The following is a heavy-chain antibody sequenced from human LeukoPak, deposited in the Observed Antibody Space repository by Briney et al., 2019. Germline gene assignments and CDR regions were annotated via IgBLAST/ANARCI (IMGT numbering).Heavy chain of an antibody. J-gene: IGHJ2*01. CDR3: TREDNWYFDL. CDR2: INTGSTYT. Sequence: GGPLRLSCAASGFTFSDYYMTWIRQAPGKGLEWLSYINTGSTYTNYANSVKGRFTISRDNAKNSLYLQLNSLRAEDTAVYYCTREDNWYFDLWGRGTLVTVSS. V-gene: IGHV3-11*05. CDR1: GFTFSDYY.